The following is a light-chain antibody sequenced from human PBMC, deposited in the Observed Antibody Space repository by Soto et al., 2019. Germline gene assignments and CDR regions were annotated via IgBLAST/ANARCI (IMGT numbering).Light chain of an antibody. Sequence: DVQMTQSPSSLSASVGDRVTITCRASQDINIYLAWFQQKPGQAPKSLIYHASTLQSGVPSKFSGSASGTDFTLTISSLQPEDSATYYCQQYNHHPLTFGGGTKVEIK. J-gene: IGKJ4*01. CDR3: QQYNHHPLT. CDR1: QDINIY. V-gene: IGKV1-16*02. CDR2: HAS.